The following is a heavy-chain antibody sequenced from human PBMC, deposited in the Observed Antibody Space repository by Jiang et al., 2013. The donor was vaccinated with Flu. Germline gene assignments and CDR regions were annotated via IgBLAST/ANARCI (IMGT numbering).Heavy chain of an antibody. CDR3: ARVRAAAGTTVWYFDL. CDR1: GFSFSSYD. D-gene: IGHD6-13*01. J-gene: IGHJ2*01. V-gene: IGHV3-48*03. CDR2: ISSSGTTI. Sequence: RLSCAASGFSFSSYDMNWVRQGSREGGWSGFSYISSSGTTIYYADSVKGRFTISRDNAKNSLDLQMNSLRAEDAAIYYCARVRAAAGTTVWYFDLWGRGTLVTVSS.